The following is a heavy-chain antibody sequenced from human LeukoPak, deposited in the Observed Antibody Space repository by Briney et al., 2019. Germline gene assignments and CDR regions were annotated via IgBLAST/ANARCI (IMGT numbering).Heavy chain of an antibody. CDR1: GYTFTGYY. J-gene: IGHJ4*02. V-gene: IGHV1-2*02. CDR3: ARESHRSYGGFDY. D-gene: IGHD1-26*01. Sequence: GASVKVSCKASGYTFTGYYMHWVRQAPGQGLEWMGWINPNSGGTNYAQKFQGRVTMTRDTSISTAYMELSRLRSDDTAVYYCARESHRSYGGFDYWGQGTLVTVSS. CDR2: INPNSGGT.